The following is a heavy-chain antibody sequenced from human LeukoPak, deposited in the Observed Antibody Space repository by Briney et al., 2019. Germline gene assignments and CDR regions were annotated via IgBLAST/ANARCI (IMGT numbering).Heavy chain of an antibody. CDR1: GGSISSSSYY. J-gene: IGHJ4*02. V-gene: IGHV4-39*02. Sequence: PSETLSLTCTVSGGSISSSSYYWGWVRQPPGKGLEWIGSIYYSGSTYYNPSLKSRVTISVDTSKNQFSLKLSSVTAADTAVYYCARERIMITFGGVIVIGAVDYWGQGTLATVSS. D-gene: IGHD3-16*02. CDR2: IYYSGST. CDR3: ARERIMITFGGVIVIGAVDY.